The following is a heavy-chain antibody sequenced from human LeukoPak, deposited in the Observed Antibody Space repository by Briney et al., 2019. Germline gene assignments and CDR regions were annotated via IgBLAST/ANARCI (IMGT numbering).Heavy chain of an antibody. Sequence: GGSLRLSCTASGFTFSSYWMHWVRQVPGKGLVWVSRINSAGISTNYADSVKGRFTISRDNAKNTLYLQMNSLRAEDTAIYYCARDIAAAADYWGQGTLVTVSS. D-gene: IGHD6-13*01. CDR2: INSAGIST. CDR3: ARDIAAAADY. J-gene: IGHJ4*02. V-gene: IGHV3-74*01. CDR1: GFTFSSYW.